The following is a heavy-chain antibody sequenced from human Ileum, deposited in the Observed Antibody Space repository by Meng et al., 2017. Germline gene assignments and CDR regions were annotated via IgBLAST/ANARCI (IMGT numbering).Heavy chain of an antibody. D-gene: IGHD7-27*01. CDR2: AST. CDR3: ARDHWGSLDY. V-gene: IGHV4-61*08. CDR1: GGPVSSDGFQ. J-gene: IGHJ4*02. Sequence: VHLTEPGPGPGRPGEALSPIFTVAGGPVSSDGFQWGWVRQPPGKGLEWIGYASTNYNPSLKSRVTISLDTSKNQFSLELSSVTAADTAVYYCARDHWGSLDYWGQGILVTVSS.